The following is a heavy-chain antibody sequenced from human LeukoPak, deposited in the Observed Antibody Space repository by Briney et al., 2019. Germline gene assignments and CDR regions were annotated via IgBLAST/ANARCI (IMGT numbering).Heavy chain of an antibody. Sequence: ASVKVSCKVSGYTLTELSMHWVRQAPGKGLEWMGGFDPEDGETIYAQKFQGRVTMTEDTSTDTAYMELSSLRSEDTAVYYCATRGNVFLAGTYPYYFDYWGQGTLVTVSS. CDR2: FDPEDGET. J-gene: IGHJ4*02. V-gene: IGHV1-24*01. CDR1: GYTLTELS. D-gene: IGHD1-14*01. CDR3: ATRGNVFLAGTYPYYFDY.